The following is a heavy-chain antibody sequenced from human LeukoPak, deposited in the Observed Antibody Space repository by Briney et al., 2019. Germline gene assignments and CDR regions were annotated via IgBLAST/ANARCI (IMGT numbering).Heavy chain of an antibody. V-gene: IGHV3-48*01. CDR2: ISSSSSTL. Sequence: PGGSLRLSCAASGFTFSSYCMNWVRQAPGKGLEWVSYISSSSSTLYYADSVKGRFTISRDNSKNTLYLQMNSLRAEDTAVYYCAGDSSGWSTLDYWGQGTLVTVSS. J-gene: IGHJ4*02. D-gene: IGHD6-19*01. CDR3: AGDSSGWSTLDY. CDR1: GFTFSSYC.